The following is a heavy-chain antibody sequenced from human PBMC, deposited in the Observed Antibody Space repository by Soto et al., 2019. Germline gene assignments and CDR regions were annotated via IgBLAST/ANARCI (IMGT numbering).Heavy chain of an antibody. J-gene: IGHJ4*02. V-gene: IGHV3-23*01. CDR1: GFTFSSYA. D-gene: IGHD6-19*01. Sequence: EVQLLESGGGLVQPGGSLRLSCAASGFTFSSYAMSWVRQAPGKGLEWVSAISGSGGSTYYADSVKGRVTISRDNSKNTLYLQMNRLRAEDTAVYYCAKARIAVAGTGWYFDYWGQGTLVTVSS. CDR3: AKARIAVAGTGWYFDY. CDR2: ISGSGGST.